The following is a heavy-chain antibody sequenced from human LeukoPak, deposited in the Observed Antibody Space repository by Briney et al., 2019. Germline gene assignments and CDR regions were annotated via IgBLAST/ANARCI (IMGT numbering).Heavy chain of an antibody. V-gene: IGHV4-39*07. J-gene: IGHJ4*02. CDR1: GGSISGSSYY. CDR3: ARDLPPYY. CDR2: IYYSGST. Sequence: PSETLSLTCTVSGGSISGSSYYWGWIRQPPGKGLEWIGSIYYSGSTNYNPSLKSRVTISVDTSKNQFSLKLSSVTAADTAVYYCARDLPPYYWGQGTLVTVSS.